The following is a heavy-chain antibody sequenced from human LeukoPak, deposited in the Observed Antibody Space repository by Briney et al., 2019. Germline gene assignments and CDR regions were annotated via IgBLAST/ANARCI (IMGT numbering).Heavy chain of an antibody. J-gene: IGHJ3*02. CDR3: ARDTFNYAGAFDI. V-gene: IGHV4-59*01. D-gene: IGHD2-2*01. CDR2: IYYSGST. CDR1: NGSISNFY. Sequence: SETLSLTCTVSNGSISNFYWGWIRQPPGKGLEWIGYIYYSGSTNYNPSLKSRVTISVDTSKNQFSLKLSSVTAADTAVYYCARDTFNYAGAFDIWGQGTMVTVSS.